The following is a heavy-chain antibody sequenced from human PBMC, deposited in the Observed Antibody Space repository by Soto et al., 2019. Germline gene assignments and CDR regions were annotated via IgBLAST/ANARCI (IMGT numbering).Heavy chain of an antibody. CDR1: GFSLSTSGVG. Sequence: QITLKESGPTLVKPTQTLTLTCTFSGFSLSTSGVGVGWIRQPPGKALEWLALIYWSDDKRYSPSLKSRLTITKDTSKNQVVLTITNMDPVDTATYYCAHSQTVTTLDWFDPWGQGTLVTVSS. V-gene: IGHV2-5*01. J-gene: IGHJ5*02. D-gene: IGHD4-17*01. CDR3: AHSQTVTTLDWFDP. CDR2: IYWSDDK.